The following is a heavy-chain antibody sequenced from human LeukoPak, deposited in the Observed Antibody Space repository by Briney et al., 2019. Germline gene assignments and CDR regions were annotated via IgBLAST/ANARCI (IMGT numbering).Heavy chain of an antibody. J-gene: IGHJ4*02. V-gene: IGHV4-34*01. CDR2: IHFGTSI. Sequence: SETLSLTCAVYGGSFRGYYWSWIRQPPGQGLEWIGEIHFGTSINSPPSLKSPVTISVDTYKNPLSLTLSSVAAAATAVYYCARGPRNYGGRPDYWGQGTLVTVSS. CDR1: GGSFRGYY. CDR3: ARGPRNYGGRPDY. D-gene: IGHD4-23*01.